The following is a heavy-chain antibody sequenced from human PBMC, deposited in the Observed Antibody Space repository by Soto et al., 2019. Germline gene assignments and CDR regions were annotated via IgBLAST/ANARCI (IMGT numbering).Heavy chain of an antibody. V-gene: IGHV4-59*01. CDR2: IYYSGST. D-gene: IGHD2-21*01. Sequence: PSETLSVTCTVSGGYISSYYWSWIRQPPGKGLEWIGYIYYSGSTNYNPSLKSRVTISVDTSKNQFSLKLSSVTAADTAVYYCARDQEGDDAFDIWGQGTMVTVSS. CDR1: GGYISSYY. J-gene: IGHJ3*02. CDR3: ARDQEGDDAFDI.